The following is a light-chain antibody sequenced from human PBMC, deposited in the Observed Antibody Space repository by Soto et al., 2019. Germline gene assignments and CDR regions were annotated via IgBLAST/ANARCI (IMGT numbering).Light chain of an antibody. CDR3: SSYTSSSTLG. Sequence: QSALTQPASVSGSPGQSITISCTGTSSDVGGYNYVSWYQQHPGKAPKLMIYDVSNRPSGVSNRFSGSKSGNTASLTISGLQAEDEADYYCSSYTSSSTLGIGVGTQLTVL. V-gene: IGLV2-14*01. CDR1: SSDVGGYNY. J-gene: IGLJ2*01. CDR2: DVS.